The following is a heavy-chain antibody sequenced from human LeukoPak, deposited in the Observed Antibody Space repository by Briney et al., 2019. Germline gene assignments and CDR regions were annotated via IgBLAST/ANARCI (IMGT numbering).Heavy chain of an antibody. Sequence: GGSLRLSCAASGFPFSRYGMSWVRQAPGKGLEWVSGIRDNGGSTYYADSVKGRFTISRDNSKNTLYLQMNSLRAEDTAVYYCAKDRGGGSGYYYGMDVWGQGTTVTVSS. CDR3: AKDRGGGSGYYYGMDV. CDR1: GFPFSRYG. CDR2: IRDNGGST. D-gene: IGHD3-16*01. V-gene: IGHV3-23*01. J-gene: IGHJ6*02.